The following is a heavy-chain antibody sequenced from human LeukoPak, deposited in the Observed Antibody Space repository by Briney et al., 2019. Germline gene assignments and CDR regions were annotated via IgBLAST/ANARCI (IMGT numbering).Heavy chain of an antibody. D-gene: IGHD6-13*01. CDR2: INHSGST. Sequence: SETLSLTCAVYGGSFSGYYWSWIRQPPGKGLEWIGEINHSGSTNYNPSLKSRVTISVDTSKNQFSLKLSSVTAADTAVYYCARVSGYSSSWYEYFQHWGQGILVTVSS. J-gene: IGHJ1*01. V-gene: IGHV4-34*01. CDR1: GGSFSGYY. CDR3: ARVSGYSSSWYEYFQH.